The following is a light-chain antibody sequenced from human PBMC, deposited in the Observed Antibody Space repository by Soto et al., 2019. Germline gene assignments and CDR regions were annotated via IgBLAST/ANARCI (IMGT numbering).Light chain of an antibody. CDR3: QQYNKWPPVT. CDR1: QSVSSN. V-gene: IGKV3-15*01. J-gene: IGKJ4*01. CDR2: GAS. Sequence: EIVLTQSPGTLSLSPGERATLSCRASQSVSSNLAWYQQKPGQAPRLLIYGASTRATGIPARFSGSGSGTEFTLTISSLQSEDFAVYYCQQYNKWPPVTFGGGTKVDIK.